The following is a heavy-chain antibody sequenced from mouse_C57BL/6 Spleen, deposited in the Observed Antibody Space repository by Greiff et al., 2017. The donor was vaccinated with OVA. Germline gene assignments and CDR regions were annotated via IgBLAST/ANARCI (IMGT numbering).Heavy chain of an antibody. D-gene: IGHD1-1*01. CDR1: GFTFSDYY. J-gene: IGHJ1*03. V-gene: IGHV5-12*01. CDR2: ISNGGGST. CDR3: ARHGDYYGSTYGYFDV. Sequence: DVKLQESGGGLVQPGGSLKLSCAASGFTFSDYYMYWVRQTPEKRLEWVAYISNGGGSTYYPDTVKGRFTISRDNAKNTLYLQMSRLKSEDTAMYYCARHGDYYGSTYGYFDVWGTGTTVTVSS.